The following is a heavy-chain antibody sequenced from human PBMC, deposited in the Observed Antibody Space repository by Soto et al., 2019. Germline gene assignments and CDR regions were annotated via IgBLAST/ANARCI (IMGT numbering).Heavy chain of an antibody. CDR3: AKEIGSAVVAASVLIQH. V-gene: IGHV3-23*01. J-gene: IGHJ1*01. D-gene: IGHD2-15*01. Sequence: PGGSLRLSCAASGFTFSSYAMSWVRQAPWKGLEWVSAISGSGGSTYYADSVKGRFTISRDNSKNTLYLQMNSLRAEDTAVYYCAKEIGSAVVAASVLIQHWGQGTLVTVSS. CDR1: GFTFSSYA. CDR2: ISGSGGST.